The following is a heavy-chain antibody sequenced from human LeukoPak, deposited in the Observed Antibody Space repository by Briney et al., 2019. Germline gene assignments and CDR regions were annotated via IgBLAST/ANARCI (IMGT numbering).Heavy chain of an antibody. D-gene: IGHD3-10*01. J-gene: IGHJ4*02. V-gene: IGHV3-23*01. Sequence: PGGSLRLSCAASGFTFSSYAMSWVRQAPGKGLEWVSAISGSGGSTYYADSVKGRFTISRDNSKNTLYLQMNSLRAEDTAVYYCAKDDHRFGELSYFDYWGQGTLVTVSS. CDR1: GFTFSSYA. CDR2: ISGSGGST. CDR3: AKDDHRFGELSYFDY.